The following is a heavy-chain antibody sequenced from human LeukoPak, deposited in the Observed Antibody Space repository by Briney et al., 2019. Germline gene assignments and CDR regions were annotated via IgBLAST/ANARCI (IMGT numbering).Heavy chain of an antibody. Sequence: PGESLRLSCVASGFTFSDSAIHWVRQSSGKGLEWIGHMDKETNLYATALAASVKGRFTVSRGDSKNTAYLHMNSLKTEDTALYYCTRDSGTYNWFDPWGQGTLVTVSS. J-gene: IGHJ5*02. CDR3: TRDSGTYNWFDP. CDR2: MDKETNLYAT. V-gene: IGHV3-73*01. CDR1: GFTFSDSA. D-gene: IGHD1-26*01.